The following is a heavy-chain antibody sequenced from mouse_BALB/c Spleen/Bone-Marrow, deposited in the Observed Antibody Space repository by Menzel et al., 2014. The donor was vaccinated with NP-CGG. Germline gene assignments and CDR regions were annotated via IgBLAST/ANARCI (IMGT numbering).Heavy chain of an antibody. V-gene: IGHV5-4*02. CDR1: GFTFSDYY. D-gene: IGHD2-1*01. CDR3: ARDGNFALDY. J-gene: IGHJ4*01. Sequence: EVQGVESGGGLVKPGGSLKLSCAASGFTFSDYYMYWVRQNPGKRLEWVATINDGGSYIYYPDSVKGRLTISRDNAKNTLYLQMSSLKSEDTAMYYCARDGNFALDYWGQGTSVTVSS. CDR2: INDGGSYI.